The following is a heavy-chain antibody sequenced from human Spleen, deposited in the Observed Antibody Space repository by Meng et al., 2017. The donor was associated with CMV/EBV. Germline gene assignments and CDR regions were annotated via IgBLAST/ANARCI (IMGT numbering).Heavy chain of an antibody. Sequence: FNRFNIHWVRQAPGQGLEWMGSISGFNGETHYAQKVQDRVTMTIETSTTTAYMELRSLRSDDTAVYYCARDLTYTGYSYGLAWFDPWGQGTLVTVSS. D-gene: IGHD5-18*01. CDR3: ARDLTYTGYSYGLAWFDP. CDR1: FNRFN. J-gene: IGHJ5*02. V-gene: IGHV1-18*01. CDR2: ISGFNGET.